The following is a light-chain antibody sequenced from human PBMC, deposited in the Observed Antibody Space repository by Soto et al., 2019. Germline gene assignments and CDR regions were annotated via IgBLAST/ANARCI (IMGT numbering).Light chain of an antibody. CDR1: TSNIGTSYD. CDR2: GNS. J-gene: IGLJ1*01. V-gene: IGLV1-40*01. Sequence: QSGLTQPPSVSGARGQRVTISCSGSTSNIGTSYDVYWYQHLPGTAPKLLIYGNSNRPSGVPDRFSGSKAGTSASLAITGLQAEDEADYYCQSYDINLRLYVFGTGTKVTVL. CDR3: QSYDINLRLYV.